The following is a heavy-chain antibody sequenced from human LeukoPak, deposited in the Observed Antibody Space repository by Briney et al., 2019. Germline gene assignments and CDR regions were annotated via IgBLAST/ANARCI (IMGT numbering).Heavy chain of an antibody. CDR2: LRADGRVT. V-gene: IGHV3-64*01. CDR1: GFTFSDSA. D-gene: IGHD3-22*01. J-gene: IGHJ4*02. Sequence: GGSLRLSCAASGFTFSDSAMHWVRQAPGKGLEYVSALRADGRVTYYTNSVKGRVTISRDNSKNTLYIQMGSLRVEDMAVYYCGTYFDSRYGYWGQGTLVTV. CDR3: GTYFDSRYGY.